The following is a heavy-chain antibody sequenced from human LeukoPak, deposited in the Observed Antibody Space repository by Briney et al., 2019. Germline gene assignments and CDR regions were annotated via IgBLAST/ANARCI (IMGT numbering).Heavy chain of an antibody. CDR1: GYTFTSYG. Sequence: ASVKVSCKASGYTFTSYGISWVRQAPGQGLEWIGWISAYNGNTNYAQKLQGRVTMTTDTSTSTAYMELRSLRSDDTAVYYCARDHLVAGDFDYWGQGTLVTVSS. V-gene: IGHV1-18*04. CDR2: ISAYNGNT. D-gene: IGHD6-19*01. CDR3: ARDHLVAGDFDY. J-gene: IGHJ4*02.